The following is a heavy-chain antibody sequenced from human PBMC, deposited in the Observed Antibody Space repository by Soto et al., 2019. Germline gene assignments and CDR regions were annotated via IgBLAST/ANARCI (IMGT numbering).Heavy chain of an antibody. CDR2: ISAYNGNT. V-gene: IGHV1-18*01. Sequence: QVQLVQSGAEVKKPGASVKVSCKASGYTFTSYYISWVRQAPGQGLEWMGWISAYNGNTNYAQKXQXXXTXXTDTSTSTAYMEVRSLRSDDTAVYYCARDTPPTDYWGQGTLVTVSS. CDR3: ARDTPPTDY. CDR1: GYTFTSYY. J-gene: IGHJ4*02.